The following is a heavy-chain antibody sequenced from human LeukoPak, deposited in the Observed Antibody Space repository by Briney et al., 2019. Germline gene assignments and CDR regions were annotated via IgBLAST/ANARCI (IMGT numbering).Heavy chain of an antibody. D-gene: IGHD3-22*01. CDR1: GFTFSSYG. V-gene: IGHV3-30*02. J-gene: IGHJ5*02. CDR3: AADLDYYDISAFDP. Sequence: PGGSLRLSCAASGFTFSSYGMHWVRQAPGKGLEWVAFIRYDGSNKYYADSVKGRFTISRDNSKNTLYLQMNSLRAEDTAVYYCAADLDYYDISAFDPWGQGTLVTVSS. CDR2: IRYDGSNK.